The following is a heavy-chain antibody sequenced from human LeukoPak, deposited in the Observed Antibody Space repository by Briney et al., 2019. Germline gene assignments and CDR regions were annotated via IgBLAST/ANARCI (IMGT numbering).Heavy chain of an antibody. CDR2: IYSGGST. J-gene: IGHJ4*01. CDR3: ARATLDN. Sequence: GGSLRLPCAASGFTVSNNYISWVRQAPGKGLEWVSVIYSGGSTKYADSVKARFTISRDNSKNTVYLQMNSLRADDTAVYYCARATLDNWGHGILVTVSS. V-gene: IGHV3-53*01. CDR1: GFTVSNNY.